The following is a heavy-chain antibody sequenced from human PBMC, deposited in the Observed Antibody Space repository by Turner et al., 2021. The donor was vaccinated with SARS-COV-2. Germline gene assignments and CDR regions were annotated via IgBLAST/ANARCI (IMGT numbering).Heavy chain of an antibody. CDR2: IYLSGST. CDR1: GGSLGSSSFY. J-gene: IGHJ5*02. D-gene: IGHD6-13*01. V-gene: IGHV4-39*01. CDR3: VQHWEVATAGYLAQFDP. Sequence: QRQVLESGPGLVKPSETLSLTCDVSGGSLGSSSFYWGWIRQPPGKGVEWMGSIYLSGSTYYNQSLKSRVTIFVDTSKNQFSLKLSSETATDTAVYSGVQHWEVATAGYLAQFDPWGQGTLVTVSS.